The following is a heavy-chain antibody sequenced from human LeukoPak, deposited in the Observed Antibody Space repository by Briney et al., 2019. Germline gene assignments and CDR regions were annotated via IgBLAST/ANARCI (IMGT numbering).Heavy chain of an antibody. J-gene: IGHJ4*02. Sequence: GGSLRLSCAASGFIFSTYWMHWVRQAPGKGLVWVSLIDTDGSSTPYADCVKGRFTISRDNAKNTLYLQMNSLRAEDTAVYYCARVGGSSDFDYWGQGTLVTVSS. V-gene: IGHV3-74*01. CDR1: GFIFSTYW. CDR3: ARVGGSSDFDY. CDR2: IDTDGSST. D-gene: IGHD3-10*01.